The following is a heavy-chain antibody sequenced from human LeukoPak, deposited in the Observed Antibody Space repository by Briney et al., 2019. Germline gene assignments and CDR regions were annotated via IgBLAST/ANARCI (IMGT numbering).Heavy chain of an antibody. CDR3: ARAAPERFYGMDV. V-gene: IGHV4-34*01. CDR1: GGSFSGYY. J-gene: IGHJ6*02. Sequence: SETLSLTCAVYGGSFSGYYWSWIRQPPGKGLEWIGEINHSGSTNYNPSLKSRVTISVDTSKNQFSLKLSPVTAADTAVYYCARAAPERFYGMDVWGQGTTVTVSS. CDR2: INHSGST. D-gene: IGHD1-14*01.